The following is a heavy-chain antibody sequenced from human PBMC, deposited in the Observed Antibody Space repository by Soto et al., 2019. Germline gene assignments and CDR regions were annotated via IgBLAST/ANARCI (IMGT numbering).Heavy chain of an antibody. CDR1: GFTFGDYY. D-gene: IGHD2-8*02. CDR2: ISSSGSSK. CDR3: AREAAARTAAGY. V-gene: IGHV3-11*01. J-gene: IGHJ4*02. Sequence: VQLVESGGGLVQPGGSLRLSCAASGFTFGDYYMSWIRQAPGKGLEGVSYISSSGSSKYYVDSLRGRFTISRDNAKTPLYQQMDSLGDEDTALYYCAREAAARTAAGYWGQGTLVTVSS.